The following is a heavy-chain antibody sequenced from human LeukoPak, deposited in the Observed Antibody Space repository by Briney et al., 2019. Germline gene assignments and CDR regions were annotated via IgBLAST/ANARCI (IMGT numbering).Heavy chain of an antibody. CDR3: ARGNWNDVGY. V-gene: IGHV4-38-2*02. CDR2: IYHSGST. J-gene: IGHJ4*02. D-gene: IGHD1-20*01. Sequence: SETLSLTCTVSGYSISSGYYWGWIRQPPGKGLEWIGSIYHSGSTYYNPSLKSRVTISVDTSKNQFSLKLSSVTAADTAVYYCARGNWNDVGYWGQGTLVTVSS. CDR1: GYSISSGYY.